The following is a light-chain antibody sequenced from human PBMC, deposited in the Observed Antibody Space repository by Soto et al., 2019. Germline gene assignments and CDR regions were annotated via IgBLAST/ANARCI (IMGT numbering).Light chain of an antibody. J-gene: IGKJ1*01. CDR1: QGISSY. V-gene: IGKV1-9*01. Sequence: DIQLTQSPSFLSASVGDRVTITCRASQGISSYLAWYQQKPGKAPKLLIYAASTLQSGVPSRFSGSGSGTEFTLTISSLQPEDFATYNCQQLNSYPRTFGQGTKLDI. CDR3: QQLNSYPRT. CDR2: AAS.